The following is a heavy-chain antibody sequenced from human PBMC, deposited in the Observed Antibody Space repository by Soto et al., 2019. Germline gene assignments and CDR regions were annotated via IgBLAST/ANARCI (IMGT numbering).Heavy chain of an antibody. J-gene: IGHJ6*03. CDR3: TRHVDWSGGSCYSGYYYYMDV. V-gene: IGHV3-73*01. Sequence: EVQLVESGGGLVQPGGSLKLSCAASGFTFSDSAMHWVRQASGKGLEWVGRIRSKPNTDATAYAASVKGRFTISRDDSQNTAYLQMNSLKTEDAAVYYCTRHVDWSGGSCYSGYYYYMDVWGKGTTVTVSS. D-gene: IGHD2-15*01. CDR1: GFTFSDSA. CDR2: IRSKPNTDAT.